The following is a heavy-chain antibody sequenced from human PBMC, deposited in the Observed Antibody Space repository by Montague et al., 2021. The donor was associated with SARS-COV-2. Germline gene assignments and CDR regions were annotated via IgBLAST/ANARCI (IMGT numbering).Heavy chain of an antibody. Sequence: SETLSLTCAVYGGSFSDYNWSWIRQPPGKGLEWIGSVHYTGTTSYNASLKSRLTISVDTSENQFSLKMTSVTASDTAVYYCARHRANAGSFDIWGQGTMVTVSS. D-gene: IGHD1-1*01. CDR3: ARHRANAGSFDI. V-gene: IGHV4-34*01. CDR1: GGSFSDYN. J-gene: IGHJ3*02. CDR2: VHYTGTT.